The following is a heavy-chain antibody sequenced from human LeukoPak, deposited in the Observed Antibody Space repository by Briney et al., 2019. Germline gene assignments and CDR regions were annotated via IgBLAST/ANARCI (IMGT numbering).Heavy chain of an antibody. CDR1: GGTFSSYA. J-gene: IGHJ5*02. CDR2: IIPIFGTA. V-gene: IGHV1-69*13. CDR3: ARACGGGSCRRNWFDP. D-gene: IGHD2-15*01. Sequence: ASVKVSCKASGGTFSSYAISWVRQAPGQGLEWMGGIIPIFGTANYAQTFQGRVTITADESTSTAYMELSSLRSEDTAVYYCARACGGGSCRRNWFDPWGQGTLVTVSS.